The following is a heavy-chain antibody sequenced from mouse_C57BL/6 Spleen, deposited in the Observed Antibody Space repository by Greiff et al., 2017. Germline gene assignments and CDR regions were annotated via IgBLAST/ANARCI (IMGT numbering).Heavy chain of an antibody. Sequence: EVQLQQSGPELAKPGASVKMSCKASGYTFTNYYMSWVKQRHGQGLEWIGDINPNNGGTCYNQKFKGKATVTVDKSSSTAYMELRSLTSEDSAVYFCERYDGYCGRYYFDYWGQGTSVTVSS. V-gene: IGHV1-26*01. J-gene: IGHJ2*02. D-gene: IGHD2-3*01. CDR2: INPNNGGT. CDR1: GYTFTNYY. CDR3: ERYDGYCGRYYFDY.